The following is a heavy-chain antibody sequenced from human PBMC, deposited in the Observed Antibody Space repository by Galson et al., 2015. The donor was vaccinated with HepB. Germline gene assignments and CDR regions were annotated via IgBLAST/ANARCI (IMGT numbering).Heavy chain of an antibody. Sequence: SLRLSCAASGFNFSDYGLHWVRQAPGKGLEWVSGISWNSASIGYADSVKGRFTTSRDNAKNSLYLQMNSLRTEDTALYYCAKDIGRYYDFWSGYGLTYDFGLDVWGQGTTVTVSS. J-gene: IGHJ6*02. CDR2: ISWNSASI. V-gene: IGHV3-9*01. CDR1: GFNFSDYG. D-gene: IGHD3-3*01. CDR3: AKDIGRYYDFWSGYGLTYDFGLDV.